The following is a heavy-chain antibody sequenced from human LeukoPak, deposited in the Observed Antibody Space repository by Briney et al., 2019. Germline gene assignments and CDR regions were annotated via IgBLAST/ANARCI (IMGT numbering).Heavy chain of an antibody. J-gene: IGHJ3*02. Sequence: GRSLRLSCAASGFIFSSYAMHWVRQAPGTGLEWVAVISYDGNNNCFADSVKGRFTISRDNSKNTLYLQMNSLRAEDTAVYYCARVHRTGWVVDAFDIWGQGTMVTVSS. CDR1: GFIFSSYA. CDR2: ISYDGNNN. V-gene: IGHV3-30-3*01. D-gene: IGHD3/OR15-3a*01. CDR3: ARVHRTGWVVDAFDI.